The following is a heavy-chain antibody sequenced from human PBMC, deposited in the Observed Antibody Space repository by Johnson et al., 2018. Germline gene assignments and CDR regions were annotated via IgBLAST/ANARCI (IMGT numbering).Heavy chain of an antibody. CDR3: AREGYPRRGQLLVGEAFYI. V-gene: IGHV3-33*05. CDR2: ISSDGINK. J-gene: IGHJ3*02. CDR1: GFTFSRYG. D-gene: IGHD6-13*01. Sequence: QVQLVESGGGVVQPGRSLRLSCAASGFTFSRYGMHWVRQAPGKGLEWVAVISSDGINKYYEDSVKGRFTISRDNAKNSLFLQMDSLRVDDTAVYYCAREGYPRRGQLLVGEAFYIWGQGTMVSVSS.